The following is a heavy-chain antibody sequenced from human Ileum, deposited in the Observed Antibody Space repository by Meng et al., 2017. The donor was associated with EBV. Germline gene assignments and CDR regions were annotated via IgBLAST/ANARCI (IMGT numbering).Heavy chain of an antibody. Sequence: QVQTKQWGAGLLKPSETLSLTCAVYGGFFSGYYWSWIRQSPGKGLEWIGEINHSGSTNYNPSLKSRVTISVDTSKNQFSLKLTSVTAADTAVYYCAREARSSGYHPGIGPWGQGTLVTVSS. V-gene: IGHV4-34*02. D-gene: IGHD3-22*01. J-gene: IGHJ5*02. CDR2: INHSGST. CDR3: AREARSSGYHPGIGP. CDR1: GGFFSGYY.